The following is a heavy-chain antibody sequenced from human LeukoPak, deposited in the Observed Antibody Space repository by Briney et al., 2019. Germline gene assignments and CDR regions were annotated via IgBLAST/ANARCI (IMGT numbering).Heavy chain of an antibody. CDR3: ARDQSSGLIDY. Sequence: PGRSLRLSCAASGLTFSSYAMHWVRQAPGKGLEWVAVISYDGSNKYYADSVKGRFTISRDNSKNTLYLQMNSLRAEDTAVYYCARDQSSGLIDYWGQGTLVTVSS. J-gene: IGHJ4*02. V-gene: IGHV3-30-3*01. CDR2: ISYDGSNK. D-gene: IGHD6-19*01. CDR1: GLTFSSYA.